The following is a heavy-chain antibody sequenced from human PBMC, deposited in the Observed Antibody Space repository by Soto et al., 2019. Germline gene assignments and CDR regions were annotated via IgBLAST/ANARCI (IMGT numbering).Heavy chain of an antibody. CDR2: ISGSGDDT. V-gene: IGHV3-23*01. D-gene: IGHD1-1*01. CDR1: GFTFSNFA. J-gene: IGHJ4*02. CDR3: AIPIPKTGTTFGF. Sequence: QLLESGGGFVQPGGSLRLSCVASGFTFSNFAMAWVRQAPGEGLEWGSAISGSGDDTFYADSMKGRFTISRDNSKDTLYLQINSLRAEDTAVYYCAIPIPKTGTTFGFWGQGTLVTVSS.